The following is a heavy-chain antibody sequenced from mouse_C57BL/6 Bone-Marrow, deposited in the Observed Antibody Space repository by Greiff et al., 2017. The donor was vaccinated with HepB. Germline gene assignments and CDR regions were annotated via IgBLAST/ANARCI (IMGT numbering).Heavy chain of an antibody. CDR2: IDPSDSYT. Sequence: QVQLKQPGAELVKPGASVKLSCKASGYTFTSYWMQWVKQRPGQGLEWIGEIDPSDSYTNYNQKFKGKATLTVDTSSSTAYMQLSSLTSEDSAVYYCARENYSSGYVFYAMDYWRQGTSVTVSS. CDR1: GYTFTSYW. CDR3: ARENYSSGYVFYAMDY. J-gene: IGHJ4*01. V-gene: IGHV1-50*01. D-gene: IGHD3-2*02.